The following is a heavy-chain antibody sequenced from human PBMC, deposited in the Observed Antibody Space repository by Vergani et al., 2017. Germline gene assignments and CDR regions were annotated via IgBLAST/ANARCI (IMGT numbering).Heavy chain of an antibody. J-gene: IGHJ4*02. Sequence: EVQLLESGGGLVQPGGSLRLSCAASGFTFSSYAMSWVRQAPGKGLEWVSVIYSGGSSTYYADSVKGRFTISRDTSKNTLYLQMNSLRAEDTAVYYCAKDPQMGGYWGQGTLVTVSS. V-gene: IGHV3-23*03. CDR1: GFTFSSYA. D-gene: IGHD3-16*01. CDR3: AKDPQMGGY. CDR2: IYSGGSST.